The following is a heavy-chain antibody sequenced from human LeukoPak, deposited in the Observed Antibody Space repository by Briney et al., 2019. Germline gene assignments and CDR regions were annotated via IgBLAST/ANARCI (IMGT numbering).Heavy chain of an antibody. CDR2: ISGSGGST. CDR3: AKDSARGIAVADTGFDY. D-gene: IGHD6-19*01. V-gene: IGHV3-23*01. Sequence: GGSLRLSCAAPGFTFSSYAMSWVRQAPGKGLEWVSAISGSGGSTYYADSVKGRFTISRDNSKNTLYLQMNSLRAEDTAVYYCAKDSARGIAVADTGFDYWGQGTLVTVSS. J-gene: IGHJ4*02. CDR1: GFTFSSYA.